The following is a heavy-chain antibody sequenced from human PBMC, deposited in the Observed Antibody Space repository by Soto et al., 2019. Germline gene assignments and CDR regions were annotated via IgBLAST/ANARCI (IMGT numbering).Heavy chain of an antibody. Sequence: VLLVESGGGLVQPGGSLRLSCAASGITFSNYWMHWVRQAPGKGLVWVSRINFDGTTVNYAESVTGRFTISRDNAKNTVYLQVHSLRAEDTAVYRCATGGRGTYHIDYWGQGTLVTVSS. D-gene: IGHD1-26*01. CDR3: ATGGRGTYHIDY. V-gene: IGHV3-74*01. J-gene: IGHJ4*02. CDR2: INFDGTTV. CDR1: GITFSNYW.